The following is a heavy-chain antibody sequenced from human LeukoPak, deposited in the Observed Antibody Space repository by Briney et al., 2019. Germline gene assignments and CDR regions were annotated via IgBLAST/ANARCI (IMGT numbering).Heavy chain of an antibody. D-gene: IGHD3-22*01. V-gene: IGHV3-7*03. Sequence: GGSLRLSCAASGFTFSSYSMNWVRQAPGKGLEWVANIKQDGSEKYYVDSVKGRFTISRDNAKNSLYLQMNSLRAEDTAVYYCARDRGLSYYYDSSGYPFGYWGQGTLVTVSS. J-gene: IGHJ4*02. CDR2: IKQDGSEK. CDR3: ARDRGLSYYYDSSGYPFGY. CDR1: GFTFSSYS.